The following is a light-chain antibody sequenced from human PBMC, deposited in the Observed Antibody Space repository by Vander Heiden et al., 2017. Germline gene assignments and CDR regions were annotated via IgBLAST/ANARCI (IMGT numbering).Light chain of an antibody. CDR3: KQDGQTPIT. CDR2: LGS. J-gene: IGKJ4*01. V-gene: IGKV2-28*01. Sequence: DIVMTQSPLSLPVTPGEPASISCRSSQSLLHSNGYNYLDWYLQKPGQSPQLLIYLGSNRASEVPDRYSGSGQVTDLTRKVSRVEAEDVRLNYSKQDGQTPITFGGRTKVEIK. CDR1: QSLLHSNGYNY.